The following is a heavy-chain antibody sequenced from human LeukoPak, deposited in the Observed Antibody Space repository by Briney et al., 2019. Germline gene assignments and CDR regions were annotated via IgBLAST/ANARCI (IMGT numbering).Heavy chain of an antibody. CDR2: ISSSDTR. Sequence: GGSLRLSCAASGFTFSDYYMSWIRQAPGKGLEWASYISSSDTRYYADSVKGRFTISRDNAKNSLYLQMNSLRGEDTAAYYCARGGAVTTSYYFDYWGQGTLVTVSS. V-gene: IGHV3-11*04. CDR1: GFTFSDYY. J-gene: IGHJ4*02. CDR3: ARGGAVTTSYYFDY. D-gene: IGHD4-17*01.